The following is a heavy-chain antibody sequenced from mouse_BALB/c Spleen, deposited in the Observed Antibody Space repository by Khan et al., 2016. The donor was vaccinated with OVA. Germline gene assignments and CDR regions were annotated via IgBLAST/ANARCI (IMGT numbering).Heavy chain of an antibody. CDR3: ATSYFYGYCFDY. CDR2: ISGDTSTI. V-gene: IGHV5-17*02. D-gene: IGHD1-1*01. CDR1: GFTFSNYG. J-gene: IGHJ2*01. Sequence: EVKVVESGGGLVQPGGSRKLSCAASGFTFSNYGMHWVRQAPEKGLEWVAFISGDTSTIYCADTVKGRFTISRDNPKNTLFLQMNSLMSEDTARYYCATSYFYGYCFDYWGPGTTLTVSS.